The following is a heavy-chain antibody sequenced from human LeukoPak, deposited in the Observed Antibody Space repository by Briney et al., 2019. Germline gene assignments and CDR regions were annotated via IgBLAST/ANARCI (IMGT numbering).Heavy chain of an antibody. J-gene: IGHJ6*02. CDR2: ISSSSSYI. CDR3: ARDRYYDFWSGYYSYYYYYGMDV. CDR1: GFTFSSYS. D-gene: IGHD3-3*01. V-gene: IGHV3-21*01. Sequence: GGSLRLSCAASGFTFSSYSMNWVRQAPGKGLEWVSCISSSSSYIYYADSVKGRFTISRDSAKNSLYLQMNSLRAEDTAVYYCARDRYYDFWSGYYSYYYYYGMDVWGQGTTVTVSS.